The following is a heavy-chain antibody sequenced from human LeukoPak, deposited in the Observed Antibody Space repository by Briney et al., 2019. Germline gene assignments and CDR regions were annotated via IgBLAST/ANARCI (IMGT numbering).Heavy chain of an antibody. CDR2: ISSSGRTI. V-gene: IGHV3-48*03. CDR1: GFTFSNYE. CDR3: SRDGGASFSAFDS. D-gene: IGHD1-26*01. J-gene: IGHJ4*02. Sequence: QAGGSLRLSCAGSGFTFSNYELNWVRQALGKGLEWVSYISSSGRTIYYADSVKGRFTISRDNAKNSLYLLMNSLRAEDTAVYYWSRDGGASFSAFDSWGQGTLVTVSS.